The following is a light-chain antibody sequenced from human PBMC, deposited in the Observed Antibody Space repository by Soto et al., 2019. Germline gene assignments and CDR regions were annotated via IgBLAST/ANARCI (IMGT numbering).Light chain of an antibody. CDR1: QRISSN. J-gene: IGKJ2*01. CDR3: QPYNIWPPYT. V-gene: IGKV3-15*01. CDR2: GAS. Sequence: EIVMTQSPATLSVSPGERATLYCKASQRISSNLAWYQQKPGQPPRLLIYGASTRASGIPARFSGSGSGTEFTLTIRGLQSEDFALYYCQPYNIWPPYTFGPGTKLEI.